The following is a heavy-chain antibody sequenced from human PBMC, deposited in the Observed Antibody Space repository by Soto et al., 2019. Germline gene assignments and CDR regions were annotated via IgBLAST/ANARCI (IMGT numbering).Heavy chain of an antibody. J-gene: IGHJ6*01. V-gene: IGHV4-31*03. CDR1: VGSITVAYY. Sequence: SGTXSLTCSLSVGSITVAYYFSCIRQHPGKVLEWIGSIHYRGSTYYNPSLNTRITISLDRSNNQFSLNLSSVTAADTAVYYCERVREQFGLEVWGQGTTLT. CDR2: IHYRGST. CDR3: ERVREQFGLEV.